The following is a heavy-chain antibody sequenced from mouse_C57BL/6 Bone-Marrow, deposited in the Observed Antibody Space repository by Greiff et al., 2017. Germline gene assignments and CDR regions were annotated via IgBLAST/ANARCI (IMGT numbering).Heavy chain of an antibody. V-gene: IGHV1-26*01. D-gene: IGHD2-10*02. CDR2: INPNNGGT. CDR1: GYTFTDYY. J-gene: IGHJ2*01. CDR3: AREGMANYFDY. Sequence: VQLQQSGPELVKPGASVKISCKASGYTFTDYYMNWVKQSHGKSLEWIGDINPNNGGTSYNQKFKGKATLTVDTSSSTAYMQLSSLTSEDSAVYYCAREGMANYFDYWGQGTTLTVSS.